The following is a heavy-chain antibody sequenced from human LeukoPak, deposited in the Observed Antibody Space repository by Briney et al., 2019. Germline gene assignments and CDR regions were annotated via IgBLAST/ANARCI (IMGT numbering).Heavy chain of an antibody. CDR3: ARGRMFRGGGSDFPFEWFDT. CDR1: GGSISSYY. Sequence: SETLSPTCTVSGGSISSYYWGWIRQPAGKGLEWIGRIYISGSANYNPSLTSRLTMSVDTSKNQFSLKLNSVTAADTAVYYCARGRMFRGGGSDFPFEWFDTWG. D-gene: IGHD3-10*01. J-gene: IGHJ5*01. V-gene: IGHV4-4*07. CDR2: IYISGSA.